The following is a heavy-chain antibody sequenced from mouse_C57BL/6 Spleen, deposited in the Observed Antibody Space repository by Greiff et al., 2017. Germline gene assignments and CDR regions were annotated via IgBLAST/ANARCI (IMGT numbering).Heavy chain of an antibody. CDR2: IDPSDSYT. V-gene: IGHV1-59*01. J-gene: IGHJ1*03. D-gene: IGHD1-1*01. Sequence: VQLQQPGAELVRPGTSVKLSCKASGYTFTSYWMHWVKQRPGQGLEWIGVIDPSDSYTNYNQKFKGKATLTVDTSSSTAYMQLSSLTSEDSAVYYCARYYYGSSPYWYFDVWGTGTTVPVSS. CDR1: GYTFTSYW. CDR3: ARYYYGSSPYWYFDV.